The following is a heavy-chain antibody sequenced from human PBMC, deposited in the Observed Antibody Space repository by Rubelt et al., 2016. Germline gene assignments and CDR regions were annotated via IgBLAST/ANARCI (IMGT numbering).Heavy chain of an antibody. J-gene: IGHJ4*02. CDR2: ISAYNGNT. CDR3: ARDPLPVRGVIMTPTH. V-gene: IGHV1-18*01. D-gene: IGHD3-10*01. Sequence: QVQLVQSGAEVKKPGASVKVSCKASGYTFTSYGTSWVRQAPGQGLEWMGWISAYNGNTNYAQKLQCRVTMTTDAYTRTGYRELRSLRSDDTAVYYCARDPLPVRGVIMTPTHWGQGTLVTVSS. CDR1: GYTFTSYG.